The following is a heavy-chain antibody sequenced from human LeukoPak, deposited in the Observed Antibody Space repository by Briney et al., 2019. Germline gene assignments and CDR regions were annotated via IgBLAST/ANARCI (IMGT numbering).Heavy chain of an antibody. CDR2: IYYSGST. CDR1: GGSISSSSYY. CDR3: ARDLGYGDNHWFDP. Sequence: SETLSLTCTVSGGSISSSSYYWGWLRQPPGKGLESIGTIYYSGSTYYNPSLKSRFTISVDKSKNQFSLKLSSVTAADTAVYYCARDLGYGDNHWFDPWGQGTLVTVSS. D-gene: IGHD4-17*01. J-gene: IGHJ5*02. V-gene: IGHV4-39*07.